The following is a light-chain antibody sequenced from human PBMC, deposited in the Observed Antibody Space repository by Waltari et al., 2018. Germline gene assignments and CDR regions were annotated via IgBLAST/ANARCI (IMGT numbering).Light chain of an antibody. Sequence: EIVLTQSPAFPSVTPKEKVTITCRASQSIGNSVHWYQQKPDQSPKLLIEYASQSFSGVPSRFSGSGSGTDFTLTINSLEAEDAATYYCHQSASFPLTFGGGTKVEIK. CDR3: HQSASFPLT. J-gene: IGKJ4*01. CDR1: QSIGNS. V-gene: IGKV6-21*01. CDR2: YAS.